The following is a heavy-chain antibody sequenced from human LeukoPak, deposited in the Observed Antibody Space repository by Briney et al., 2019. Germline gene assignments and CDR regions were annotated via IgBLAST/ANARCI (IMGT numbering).Heavy chain of an antibody. Sequence: ASVKVSCKASGYTFNDYYMHWVRQAPGQGLEWMGWINPNSGGTNYAQKFQGRVTMTRDTSISTVYMEMSRLRSDDTAVYYCARESVPAVAARRGLNYWGQGTLVAVSS. J-gene: IGHJ4*02. D-gene: IGHD6-6*01. CDR1: GYTFNDYY. CDR3: ARESVPAVAARRGLNY. V-gene: IGHV1-2*02. CDR2: INPNSGGT.